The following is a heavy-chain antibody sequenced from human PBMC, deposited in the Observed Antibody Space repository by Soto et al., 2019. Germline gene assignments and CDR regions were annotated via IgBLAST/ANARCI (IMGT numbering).Heavy chain of an antibody. CDR3: ARGSFGTDSQFEY. J-gene: IGHJ4*02. CDR2: ISYGGETE. V-gene: IGHV3-30*04. Sequence: QVQLVESGGGVVQPGRSLRLSCVASGFTFSDSAMHWVRQAPGKGLEWVAVISYGGETEYYADSVRGRFTISRDNSRSTLYLQINSLGAEDTAVYYCARGSFGTDSQFEYWGQGTVVTVSS. CDR1: GFTFSDSA. D-gene: IGHD2-15*01.